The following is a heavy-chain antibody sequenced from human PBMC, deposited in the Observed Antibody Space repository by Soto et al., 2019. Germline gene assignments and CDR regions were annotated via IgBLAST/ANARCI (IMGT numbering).Heavy chain of an antibody. J-gene: IGHJ6*02. Sequence: SETLSLTCAVSGGSISSSNWCSWVRQPPGKGLEWIGEIYHSGSTNYNPSLKSRVTISVDKSKTQFSLKLSSVTAADTAVYYCARGTRTNYYYYGMDVWGQGATVTVSS. D-gene: IGHD3-10*01. V-gene: IGHV4-4*02. CDR3: ARGTRTNYYYYGMDV. CDR2: IYHSGST. CDR1: GGSISSSNW.